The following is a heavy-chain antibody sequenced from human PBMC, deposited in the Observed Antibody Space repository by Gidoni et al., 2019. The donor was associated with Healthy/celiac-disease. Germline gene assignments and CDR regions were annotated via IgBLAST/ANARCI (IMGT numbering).Heavy chain of an antibody. J-gene: IGHJ6*02. CDR2: IYSGGST. CDR1: GFTVSSNY. D-gene: IGHD3-10*01. Sequence: EVQLVESGGGLVQPGGSLRLSCAASGFTVSSNYMSWVRQAPGKGLEWVSVIYSGGSTYYADSVKGRFTISRHNSKNTLYLQMNSLRAEDTAVYYCARDLVLGSGSYYNGLNYYYGMDVWGQGTTVTVSS. CDR3: ARDLVLGSGSYYNGLNYYYGMDV. V-gene: IGHV3-53*04.